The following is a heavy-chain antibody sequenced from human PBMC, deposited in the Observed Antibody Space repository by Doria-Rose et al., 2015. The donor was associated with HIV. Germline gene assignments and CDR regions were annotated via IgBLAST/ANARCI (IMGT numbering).Heavy chain of an antibody. CDR2: IFSDDER. D-gene: IGHD6-13*01. J-gene: IGHJ4*02. CDR3: ARIKSSRWYHKYYFDF. Sequence: QVQLVRSGPVLVKPTETLTLTCTVSGVSLSSPGMGVSWIRQPPGKALEWLANIFSDDERSYKTSLKSRLTISRDTSKSQVVLTMTGMDPVDTATYYCARIKSSRWYHKYYFDFWGQGTLVIVSA. CDR1: GVSLSSPGMG. V-gene: IGHV2-26*01.